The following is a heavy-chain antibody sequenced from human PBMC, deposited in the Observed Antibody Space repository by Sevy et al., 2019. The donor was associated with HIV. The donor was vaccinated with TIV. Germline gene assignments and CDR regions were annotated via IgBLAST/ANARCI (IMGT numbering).Heavy chain of an antibody. V-gene: IGHV1-24*01. CDR3: ATGISRYCSRASCYQGDWFDP. D-gene: IGHD2-15*01. CDR2: FDPQDGA. J-gene: IGHJ5*02. CDR1: GYTLTKLS. Sequence: ASVKVSCKVSGYTLTKLSIHWVRQAPGKGLEWMVDFDPQDGAIYAQRFQGRLTMTEDTSTDTAYMELSSLTSEDTAVYYCATGISRYCSRASCYQGDWFDPWGQGTLVTVSS.